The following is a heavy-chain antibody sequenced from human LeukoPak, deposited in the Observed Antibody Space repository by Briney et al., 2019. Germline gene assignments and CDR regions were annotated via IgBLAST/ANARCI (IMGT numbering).Heavy chain of an antibody. CDR1: GYSISSGYY. CDR2: IYHSGST. V-gene: IGHV4-38-2*02. D-gene: IGHD2-2*02. J-gene: IGHJ6*03. Sequence: SETLSLTCTVSGYSISSGYYWGWIRQPPGKGLEWIGSIYHSGSTYYNPSLKSRVTISVDTSKNQFSLKLSSVTAADTAVYYCAREYCSSTSCYRYMDVWGKGTTVTVSS. CDR3: AREYCSSTSCYRYMDV.